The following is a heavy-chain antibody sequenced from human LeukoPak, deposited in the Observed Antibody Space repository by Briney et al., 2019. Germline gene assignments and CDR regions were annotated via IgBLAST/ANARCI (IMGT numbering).Heavy chain of an antibody. CDR1: GYTFTSYG. Sequence: GASVKVSCKASGYTFTSYGISWVRQAPGQGLEWMGWISAYNGNTNYAQKLQGRVTMTTDTSMSTAYMELRSLRSDDTAVYYCARVMAYGSSGYRYYFDYWGQGTLVTVSS. J-gene: IGHJ4*02. CDR2: ISAYNGNT. D-gene: IGHD3-22*01. CDR3: ARVMAYGSSGYRYYFDY. V-gene: IGHV1-18*01.